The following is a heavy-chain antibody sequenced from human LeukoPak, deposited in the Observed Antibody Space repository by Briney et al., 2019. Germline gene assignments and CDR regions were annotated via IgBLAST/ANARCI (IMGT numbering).Heavy chain of an antibody. J-gene: IGHJ3*02. CDR2: IYTSGST. D-gene: IGHD6-13*01. CDR3: ARDLSTPAAVDAFDI. CDR1: GGSISSYY. V-gene: IGHV4-4*07. Sequence: PSETLSLTCTVSGGSISSYYWSWLRQPAGKGLEWIGRIYTSGSTNYNPSLKSRVTMSVDTSKNQFSLKLSSVTAADTAVYYCARDLSTPAAVDAFDIWGQGTMVTVSS.